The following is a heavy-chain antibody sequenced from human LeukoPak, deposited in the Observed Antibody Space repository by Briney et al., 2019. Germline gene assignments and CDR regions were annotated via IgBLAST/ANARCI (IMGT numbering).Heavy chain of an antibody. CDR3: ARDSLGDPTYYFDY. D-gene: IGHD3-10*01. CDR1: GFTFSSYA. Sequence: GGSLRLSCAASGFTFSSYAMHWVRQAPGKGLEWVAVISYDGTNKYYADSVKGRFTISRDNSKNTLYLQMNSLRAEDTAVYYCARDSLGDPTYYFDYWGQGALVTVSS. J-gene: IGHJ4*02. V-gene: IGHV3-30*04. CDR2: ISYDGTNK.